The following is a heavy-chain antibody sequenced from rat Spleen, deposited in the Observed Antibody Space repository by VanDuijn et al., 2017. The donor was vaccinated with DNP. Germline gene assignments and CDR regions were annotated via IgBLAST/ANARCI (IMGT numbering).Heavy chain of an antibody. J-gene: IGHJ2*01. V-gene: IGHV4-2*01. CDR2: INEDSGTI. CDR3: SREGLRASDY. Sequence: EVRLVESGGGLVQPGRSLKLSCAASGFNFNDYWMAWVRQAPGKGLEWIGEINEDSGTINYTPSLKDKFTISRDNAQNTLYLQMSKLGSEDSAIYYCSREGLRASDYWGQGVLVTVSS. D-gene: IGHD4-1*01. CDR1: GFNFNDYW.